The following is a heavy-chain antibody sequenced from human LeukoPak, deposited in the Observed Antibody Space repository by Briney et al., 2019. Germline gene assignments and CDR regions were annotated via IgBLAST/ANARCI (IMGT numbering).Heavy chain of an antibody. J-gene: IGHJ4*02. CDR2: MNPNSGNT. V-gene: IGHV1-8*03. CDR1: GYIFTSYD. D-gene: IGHD3-22*01. CDR3: ARIGEGYYDSSGYVSY. Sequence: ASVKVSCKASGYIFTSYDINWVRQVTGQGLEWMGFMNPNSGNTGYAQKFQGRITITRNTSISTAYMELSGLRSEDTAVYYCARIGEGYYDSSGYVSYWGQGTLVTVSS.